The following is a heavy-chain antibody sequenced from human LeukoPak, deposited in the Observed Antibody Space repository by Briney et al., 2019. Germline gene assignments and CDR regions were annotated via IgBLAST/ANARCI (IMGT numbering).Heavy chain of an antibody. V-gene: IGHV4-34*01. J-gene: IGHJ4*02. D-gene: IGHD2-15*01. CDR2: INHSGST. CDR3: AGRGYCSGDTCPPGY. Sequence: SETLSLTCAVYGGSFSDYYWSWIRQPPGKGLEGIGEINHSGSTNYNPSLKSRVTMSVDTSKSQFSLKLSSVTAAGTAVYFCAGRGYCSGDTCPPGYWGQGTLVTVSS. CDR1: GGSFSDYY.